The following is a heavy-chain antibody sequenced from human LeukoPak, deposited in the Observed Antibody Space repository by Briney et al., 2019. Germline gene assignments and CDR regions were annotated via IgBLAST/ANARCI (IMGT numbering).Heavy chain of an antibody. D-gene: IGHD3-3*01. CDR2: INAGNGNT. J-gene: IGHJ4*02. CDR3: ATALDFWSGYYTFDY. Sequence: ASVKVSCKASGYTFTSYAMHWVRRAPGQRLEWMGWINAGNGNTKYSQKFQGSVTITRDTSASTAYMELSSLRSEDTAVYYCATALDFWSGYYTFDYWGQGTLVTVSS. V-gene: IGHV1-3*01. CDR1: GYTFTSYA.